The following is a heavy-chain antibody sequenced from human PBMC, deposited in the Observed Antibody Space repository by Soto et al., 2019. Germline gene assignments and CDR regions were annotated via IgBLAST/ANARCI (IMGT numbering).Heavy chain of an antibody. Sequence: SETLSLTCTVSGGSISSSSYYWGWIRQPPGKGLEWIGSIYYSGSTYYNPSLKSRVTISVDTSKNQFSLKLSSVTAADTAVYYCARQSFIVALDYWGQGTLVTVSS. CDR2: IYYSGST. CDR3: ARQSFIVALDY. D-gene: IGHD2-15*01. J-gene: IGHJ4*02. CDR1: GGSISSSSYY. V-gene: IGHV4-39*01.